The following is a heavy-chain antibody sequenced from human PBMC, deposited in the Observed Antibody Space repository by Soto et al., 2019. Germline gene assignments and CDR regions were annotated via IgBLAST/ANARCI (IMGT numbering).Heavy chain of an antibody. Sequence: VSGPTLVNPTQTLTLTCTFSGFSLSTSGVGVGWIRQPPGKALEWLALIYWDDDKRYSPSLKSRLTITKDTSKNQVLLTMTDMDPVDTATYYCARMIFGRNVYYFDYWGRGTLVTVSS. CDR3: ARMIFGRNVYYFDY. V-gene: IGHV2-5*02. J-gene: IGHJ4*02. CDR1: GFSLSTSGVG. CDR2: IYWDDDK. D-gene: IGHD3-3*01.